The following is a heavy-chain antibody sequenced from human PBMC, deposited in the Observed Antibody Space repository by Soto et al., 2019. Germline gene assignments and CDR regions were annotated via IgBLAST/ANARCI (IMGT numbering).Heavy chain of an antibody. CDR3: DTYFYDYGEVFDY. J-gene: IGHJ4*02. D-gene: IGHD4-17*01. CDR2: IYYSGST. CDR1: GGSISSGDYY. V-gene: IGHV4-30-4*01. Sequence: SETLSLTCTVSGGSISSGDYYWSWIRQPPGKGLEWIGYIYYSGSTYYNPSLKSRVTISVDTSKNQFSLKLSSVTAADTAVYYCDTYFYDYGEVFDYWGQGTLVTVSS.